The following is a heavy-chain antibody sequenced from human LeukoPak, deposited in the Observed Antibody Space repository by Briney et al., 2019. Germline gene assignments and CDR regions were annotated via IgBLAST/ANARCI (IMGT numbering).Heavy chain of an antibody. D-gene: IGHD3-10*01. J-gene: IGHJ3*01. V-gene: IGHV3-7*01. CDR1: GFTFSSHW. CDR3: AREGMVRGVPDAFDL. Sequence: GGSLRLSCAASGFTFSSHWMDWVRQVPGKGLEWVANIKQDGIEEYFVGSVKGRFAISRDNAKNSLYLQMNSLRVEDTAVYYCAREGMVRGVPDAFDLWGQGTMVTVSS. CDR2: IKQDGIEE.